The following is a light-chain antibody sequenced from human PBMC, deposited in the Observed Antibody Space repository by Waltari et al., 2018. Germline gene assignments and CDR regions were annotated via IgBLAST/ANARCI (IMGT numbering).Light chain of an antibody. Sequence: QSVLTQPPSVSGAPGQRVTIPCTGSNSNIGDYYVYWYQQFPGAAPKLLIYDNYERPSGVSDRVSGSKSGASASLTITGLQPDDEADYYCQSYDSSLTAQIFGGGTRLTVL. J-gene: IGLJ7*01. CDR3: QSYDSSLTAQI. V-gene: IGLV1-40*01. CDR1: NSNIGDYY. CDR2: DNY.